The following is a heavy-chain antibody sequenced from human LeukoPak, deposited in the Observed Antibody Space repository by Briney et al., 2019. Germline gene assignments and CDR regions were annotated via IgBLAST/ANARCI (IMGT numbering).Heavy chain of an antibody. D-gene: IGHD3-16*01. V-gene: IGHV3-30-3*01. Sequence: PGGSLRLSCAASGFIFSNYAMNWVRQAPGKGLEWVAVISYDGSNKYYADSVKGRFTISRDNSKNTLYLQMNSLRPEDTAVFYCARDFAASDHGGDWGQGTLVTVSS. J-gene: IGHJ4*02. CDR2: ISYDGSNK. CDR1: GFIFSNYA. CDR3: ARDFAASDHGGD.